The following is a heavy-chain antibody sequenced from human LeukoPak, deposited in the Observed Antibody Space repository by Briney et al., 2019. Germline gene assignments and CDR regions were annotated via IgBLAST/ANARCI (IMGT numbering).Heavy chain of an antibody. CDR3: ARALSNLRLYYFDY. CDR2: INPNSGGT. CDR1: GYTFTGYY. J-gene: IGHJ4*02. V-gene: IGHV1-2*02. Sequence: VASVKVSRKASGYTFTGYYIHWVRQAPGQGLEWMGWINPNSGGTNYAQRFEGRVTVTRDTSISTAYMELSRLRSDDTAVYYCARALSNLRLYYFDYWGQGALVTVSS. D-gene: IGHD4-11*01.